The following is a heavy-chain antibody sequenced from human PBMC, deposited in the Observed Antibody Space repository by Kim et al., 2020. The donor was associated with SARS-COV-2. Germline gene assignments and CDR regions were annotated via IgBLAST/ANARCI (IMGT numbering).Heavy chain of an antibody. J-gene: IGHJ6*02. CDR3: ARDSQPRTAYYYGMDV. D-gene: IGHD3-9*01. Sequence: SVKGRITISRDNSKNTMSLQMSSLRNGDTAIYYCARDSQPRTAYYYGMDVWGQGTTVTVSS. V-gene: IGHV3-30*15.